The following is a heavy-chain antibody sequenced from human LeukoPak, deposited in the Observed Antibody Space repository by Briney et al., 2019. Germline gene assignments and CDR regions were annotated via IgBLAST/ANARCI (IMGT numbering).Heavy chain of an antibody. CDR2: IKQDGSEK. Sequence: QTGGSLRLSCAASGFSFSNYWMSWVRQAPGKGLEWVANIKQDGSEKFYVGSVRGRFTISRDNAKNSLYLQMDSLRAEDTAVYYCARELYYSDNSGSYYYFDYWGQGTLVTVSS. D-gene: IGHD3-22*01. J-gene: IGHJ4*02. V-gene: IGHV3-7*03. CDR3: ARELYYSDNSGSYYYFDY. CDR1: GFSFSNYW.